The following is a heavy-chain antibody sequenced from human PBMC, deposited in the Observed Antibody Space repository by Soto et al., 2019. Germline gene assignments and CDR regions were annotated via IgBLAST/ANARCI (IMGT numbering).Heavy chain of an antibody. V-gene: IGHV1-18*01. Sequence: QVQLVQSGAEVKKPGASVKVSCKASGYTCTTYSVSWVRQAPGEGLDWMGWISTYNGNTKYAERLQGRVTMTTDTTTSTAYMELRSLTSDDTAVYYCARGPTDYYXNRGNYFLDYWGQGTLVTVSS. J-gene: IGHJ4*02. CDR2: ISTYNGNT. CDR3: ARGPTDYYXNRGNYFLDY. CDR1: GYTCTTYS. D-gene: IGHD3-22*01.